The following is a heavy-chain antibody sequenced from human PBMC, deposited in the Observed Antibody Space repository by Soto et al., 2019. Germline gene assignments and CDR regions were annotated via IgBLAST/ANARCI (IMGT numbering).Heavy chain of an antibody. Sequence: EVQLVESGGGLVQPGGSLRLSCAASGFTFRTYWMSWVRQAPGKGLEWVANIKQDGSEKYYVDSVKGRFTISRDNAKNSLFLQMNSLRAEDTAVYYCARDVGSGGRVDYWGQGTLVTVSS. D-gene: IGHD6-19*01. V-gene: IGHV3-7*01. J-gene: IGHJ4*02. CDR1: GFTFRTYW. CDR3: ARDVGSGGRVDY. CDR2: IKQDGSEK.